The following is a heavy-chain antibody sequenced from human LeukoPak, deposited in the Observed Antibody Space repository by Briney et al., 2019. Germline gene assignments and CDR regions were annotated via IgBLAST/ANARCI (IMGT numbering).Heavy chain of an antibody. CDR2: IYYSGST. CDR3: ARHAGGCNSASCYNYYYYGMDV. V-gene: IGHV4-59*08. Sequence: SETLSLTCTVSGGSISTYYWSWIRQPPGKGLEWIGYIYYSGSTNSNPSLKSRVTISVDTSKNQFSLKLSSVTAADTAVYFCARHAGGCNSASCYNYYYYGMDVWGQGTTVTVSS. CDR1: GGSISTYY. J-gene: IGHJ6*02. D-gene: IGHD2-2*02.